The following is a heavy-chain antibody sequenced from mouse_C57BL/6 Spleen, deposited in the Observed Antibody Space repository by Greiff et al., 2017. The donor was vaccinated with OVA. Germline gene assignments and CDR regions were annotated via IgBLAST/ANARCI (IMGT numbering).Heavy chain of an antibody. J-gene: IGHJ3*01. CDR2: ISSGSSTI. Sequence: EVQVVESGGGLVKPGGSLKLSCAASGFTFSDYGMHWVRQAPEKGLEWVAYISSGSSTIYYADTVKGRFTISRDNAKNTLFLQMTSLRSEDTAMYYCAKDYGSTRAWFACWGQGTLVTVSA. CDR1: GFTFSDYG. CDR3: AKDYGSTRAWFAC. V-gene: IGHV5-17*01. D-gene: IGHD1-1*01.